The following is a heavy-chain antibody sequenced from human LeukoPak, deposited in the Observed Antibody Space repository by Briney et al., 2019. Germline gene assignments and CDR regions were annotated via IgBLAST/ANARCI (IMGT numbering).Heavy chain of an antibody. CDR3: ARENPEYYYYYYGMDV. J-gene: IGHJ6*02. CDR2: ISSSSSYI. V-gene: IGHV3-21*01. Sequence: TGGSLRLSCAASGFTFSSYSMNWVRQAPGKGLEWVSSISSSSSYIYYADSVKGRFTISRDNAKYSLYLQMNSLRAEDTAVYYCARENPEYYYYYYGMDVWGQGTTVTVSS. CDR1: GFTFSSYS.